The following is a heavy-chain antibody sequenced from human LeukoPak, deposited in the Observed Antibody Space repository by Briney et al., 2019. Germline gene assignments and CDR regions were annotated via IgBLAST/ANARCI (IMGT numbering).Heavy chain of an antibody. Sequence: ASVKVSCKASGFTFSNYYMHWMRQAPGHGLEYMGIIIPSSGNTNYPQKLQGRVTMTRDTPTSTVYMELSSLISEDTAVYYCVRERDGPGGLAFDIWGQGTAVTVSS. CDR2: IIPSSGNT. J-gene: IGHJ3*02. CDR3: VRERDGPGGLAFDI. D-gene: IGHD3-16*01. V-gene: IGHV1-46*01. CDR1: GFTFSNYY.